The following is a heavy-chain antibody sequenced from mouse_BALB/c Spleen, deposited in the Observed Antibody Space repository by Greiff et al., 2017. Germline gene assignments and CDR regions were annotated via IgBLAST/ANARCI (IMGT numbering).Heavy chain of an antibody. CDR2: IWAGGST. CDR1: GFSLTSYG. V-gene: IGHV2-9*02. CDR3: ARDGARLTIFAY. J-gene: IGHJ3*01. Sequence: VQRVESGPGLVAPSQSLSITCTVSGFSLTSYGVHWVRQPPGKGLEWLGVIWAGGSTNYNSALMSRLSISKDNSKSQVFLKMNSLQTDDTAMYYCARDGARLTIFAYWGQGTLVTVSA. D-gene: IGHD6-5*01.